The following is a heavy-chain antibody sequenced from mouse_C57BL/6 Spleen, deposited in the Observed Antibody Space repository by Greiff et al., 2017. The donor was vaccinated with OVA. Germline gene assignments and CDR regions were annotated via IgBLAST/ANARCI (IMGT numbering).Heavy chain of an antibody. D-gene: IGHD2-4*01. CDR1: GYAFSSYW. V-gene: IGHV1-80*01. Sequence: QVQLQQSGAELVKPGASVKISCKASGYAFSSYWMNWVKQRPGKGLEWIGQIYPGDGDTNYNGKFKGKATLTADKSSSTAYMQLSSLTSEDSAVYFCARKGIDYDEVDYWGQGTTLTVSS. CDR3: ARKGIDYDEVDY. CDR2: IYPGDGDT. J-gene: IGHJ2*01.